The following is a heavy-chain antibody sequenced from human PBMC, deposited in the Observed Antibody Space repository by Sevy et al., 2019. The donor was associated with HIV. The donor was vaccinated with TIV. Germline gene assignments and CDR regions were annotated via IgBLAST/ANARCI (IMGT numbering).Heavy chain of an antibody. CDR1: GFDFGTYS. Sequence: GGSLRLSCAASGFDFGTYSMNWVRQAPGKGLEWVSSISSKNDYIFYADSVKGRFTISKDNAKNSLYLQMDSLRVEDTVVYYCAREGDCIGIDCYGDWRLASYYYYPMDVWGQGTTVTVSS. CDR2: ISSKNDYI. V-gene: IGHV3-21*01. D-gene: IGHD2-21*02. J-gene: IGHJ6*02. CDR3: AREGDCIGIDCYGDWRLASYYYYPMDV.